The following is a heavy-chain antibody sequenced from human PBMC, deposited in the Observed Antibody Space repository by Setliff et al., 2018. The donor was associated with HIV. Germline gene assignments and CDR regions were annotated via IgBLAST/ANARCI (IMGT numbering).Heavy chain of an antibody. D-gene: IGHD3-10*01. Sequence: SETLSLTCTVSGGSINSGSYYGSWIRQPAGKGLEWIGRIYTSGSPNYNPSLKRRVTISVDTAKKHVSLKMNAVTAADTAGDYCARGRGLPYYYMDVWGKGTTVTVSS. CDR1: GGSINSGSYY. CDR3: ARGRGLPYYYMDV. CDR2: IYTSGSP. J-gene: IGHJ6*03. V-gene: IGHV4-61*02.